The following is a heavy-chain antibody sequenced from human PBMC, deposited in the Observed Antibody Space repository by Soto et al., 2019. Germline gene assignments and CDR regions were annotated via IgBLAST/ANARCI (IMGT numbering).Heavy chain of an antibody. V-gene: IGHV1-69*01. J-gene: IGHJ4*02. CDR1: GGTFSSHS. Sequence: VQLMQSGAEVKKPGSSVKVSCKAFGGTFSSHSINWVRQAPGQGLEWMGGIITLFGTANYAQNFQGRVTITADQSTSTAYMQLNSLRSDDTAVYFCAREVGYGDFSAALLDWGQGTLVTVSS. D-gene: IGHD4-17*01. CDR2: IITLFGTA. CDR3: AREVGYGDFSAALLD.